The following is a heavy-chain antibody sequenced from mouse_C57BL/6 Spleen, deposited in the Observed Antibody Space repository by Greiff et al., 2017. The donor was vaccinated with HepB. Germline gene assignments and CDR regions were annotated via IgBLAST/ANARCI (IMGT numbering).Heavy chain of an antibody. CDR1: GYTFTSYW. Sequence: VQLQQPGAELVRPGSSVKLSCKASGYTFTSYWMHWVKQRPIQGLEWIGNIDPSDSETHSNQKFKDKATLTVDKSSSTAYMQLSSLTSGDSAVYYCARSGVLRYYFDYWGQGTTLTVSA. CDR2: IDPSDSET. CDR3: ARSGVLRYYFDY. J-gene: IGHJ2*01. V-gene: IGHV1-52*01. D-gene: IGHD1-1*01.